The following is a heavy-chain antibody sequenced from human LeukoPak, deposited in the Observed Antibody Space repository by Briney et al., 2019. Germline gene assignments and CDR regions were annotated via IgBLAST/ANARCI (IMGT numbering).Heavy chain of an antibody. CDR2: IYYSGST. CDR1: GGSVSSGSYY. V-gene: IGHV4-61*01. Sequence: SETLSLTCTVSGGSVSSGSYYWSWIRQPPGKGLEWIGYIYYSGSTNYNPSLKSRVTISVDTSKSQFSLKLSSVTAADTAVYYCARVPVARRDYYYGMDVWGQGTTVTVSS. CDR3: ARVPVARRDYYYGMDV. J-gene: IGHJ6*02.